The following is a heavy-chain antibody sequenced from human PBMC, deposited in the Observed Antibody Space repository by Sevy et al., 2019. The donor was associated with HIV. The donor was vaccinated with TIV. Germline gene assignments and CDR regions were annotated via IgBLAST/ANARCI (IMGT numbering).Heavy chain of an antibody. D-gene: IGHD2-15*01. CDR2: ISSSSSYT. J-gene: IGHJ4*02. CDR1: GFTFSDYY. Sequence: GGSLRLSCAASGFTFSDYYMSWIRQAPGKGLEWVSYISSSSSYTNYADSVKGRFTISRDNAKNSLYLQMNSLRAEDTAVYYCARVRLGYCSGGSCYPPPYFDYWGQGTLVAVSS. CDR3: ARVRLGYCSGGSCYPPPYFDY. V-gene: IGHV3-11*06.